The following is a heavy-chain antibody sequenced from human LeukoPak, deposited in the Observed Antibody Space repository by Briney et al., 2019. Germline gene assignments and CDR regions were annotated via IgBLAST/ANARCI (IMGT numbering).Heavy chain of an antibody. CDR3: AKVIAARPGPLDC. D-gene: IGHD6-6*01. Sequence: GRSLRLSCTASGFTFSSYGMHWVRQAPGKGLEWVAVISYDGSNKYYADSVKGRFTISRDNSKNTLYLQMNSLRAEDTAVYYCAKVIAARPGPLDCWGQGTLVTVSS. CDR1: GFTFSSYG. J-gene: IGHJ4*02. CDR2: ISYDGSNK. V-gene: IGHV3-30*18.